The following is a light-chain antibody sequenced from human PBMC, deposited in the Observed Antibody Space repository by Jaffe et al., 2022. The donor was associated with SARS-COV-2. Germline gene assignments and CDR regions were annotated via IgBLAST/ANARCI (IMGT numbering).Light chain of an antibody. Sequence: EIVLTQSPVTLSLSPGERATLSCRASQSVAIYLAWYQQKPGQAPRLLIYDASNRATGIPARFSGSGTGTDFTLTISSLEPEDCAVYYCQQRSNWPTTFGQGTKVEIK. V-gene: IGKV3-11*01. CDR1: QSVAIY. CDR3: QQRSNWPTT. CDR2: DAS. J-gene: IGKJ1*01.